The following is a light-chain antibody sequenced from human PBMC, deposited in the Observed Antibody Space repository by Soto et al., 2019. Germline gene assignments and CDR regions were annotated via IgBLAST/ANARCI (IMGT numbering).Light chain of an antibody. J-gene: IGLJ1*01. CDR2: EVN. CDR3: YSYAGGDTYYV. CDR1: SSDVGNSNG. Sequence: QSVLTQPPSVSGSPGQSVAISCTGTSSDVGNSNGVSWYQQHPGKAPKLIIYEVNKRPSGVSSRFSGSKSGNTASLTIFGLQAEDEADYYCYSYAGGDTYYVFGTGTKVTVL. V-gene: IGLV2-23*02.